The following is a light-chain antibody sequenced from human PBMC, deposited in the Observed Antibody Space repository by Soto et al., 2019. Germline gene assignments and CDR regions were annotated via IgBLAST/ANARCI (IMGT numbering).Light chain of an antibody. CDR3: MQALQTPRT. CDR2: LGS. CDR1: QSLLHSNGYTY. J-gene: IGKJ1*01. Sequence: DIVMTQSPLSLPVTPGEPASISCRSSQSLLHSNGYTYLDWYLQRPGQSPQLLIYLGSNRASGVPDRFSGSGSGTDFTLKITTVEAEDVGVYYCMQALQTPRTFGQGTKVEIK. V-gene: IGKV2-28*01.